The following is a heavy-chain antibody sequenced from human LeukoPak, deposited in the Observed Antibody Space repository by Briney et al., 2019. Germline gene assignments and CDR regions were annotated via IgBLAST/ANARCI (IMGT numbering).Heavy chain of an antibody. V-gene: IGHV3-48*04. CDR2: ISSSSSTI. CDR1: GFTFSDYS. CDR3: ARDRGGSYSAIDY. Sequence: GGSLRLSCAASGFTFSDYSMNWVRQAPGKGLEWVSFISSSSSTIYYADSVKGRFTISRDNAKNSLYLQMNSLRAEDTAVYYCARDRGGSYSAIDYWGQGTLVTVSS. J-gene: IGHJ4*02. D-gene: IGHD1-26*01.